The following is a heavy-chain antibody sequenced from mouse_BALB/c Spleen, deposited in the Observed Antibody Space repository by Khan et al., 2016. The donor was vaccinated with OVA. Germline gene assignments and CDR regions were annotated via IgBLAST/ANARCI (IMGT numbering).Heavy chain of an antibody. Sequence: EVQLQESGTVLARPGASVKMSCKGSGYTFTNYWMHWVKQRPGQGLEWIGAIYPGNSDTNYNQKFKGRAKLTAVTSTSTAYMELNSLTNEDSAVYYCTRKGFGNYESWDYWGQGTTLTVSS. CDR3: TRKGFGNYESWDY. CDR2: IYPGNSDT. CDR1: GYTFTNYW. J-gene: IGHJ2*01. V-gene: IGHV1-5*01. D-gene: IGHD2-1*01.